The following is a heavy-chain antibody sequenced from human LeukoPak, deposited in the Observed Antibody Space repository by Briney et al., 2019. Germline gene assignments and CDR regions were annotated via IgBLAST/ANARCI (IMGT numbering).Heavy chain of an antibody. CDR3: ARRVGGYCSGGACYRGGVYYFDY. CDR2: IHYSGKT. J-gene: IGHJ4*02. CDR1: GGSISSYY. D-gene: IGHD2-15*01. Sequence: SETLSLTCTVSGGSISSYYWSWIRQPPGKGLEWIGSIHYSGKTQYNPSLKSRVTISVDTSKNQFSLKLSFVTAADTAVYYCARRVGGYCSGGACYRGGVYYFDYWGQGTLVTVSS. V-gene: IGHV4-39*01.